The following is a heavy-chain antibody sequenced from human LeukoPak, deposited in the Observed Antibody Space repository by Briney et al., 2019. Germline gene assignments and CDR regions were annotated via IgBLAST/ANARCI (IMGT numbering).Heavy chain of an antibody. V-gene: IGHV3-7*01. D-gene: IGHD2/OR15-2a*01. J-gene: IGHJ4*02. CDR2: IKEDGSEK. CDR1: GFMFSSNT. Sequence: GGSLRFSCVVSGFMFSSNTMTWVRQAPGKGLEWVANIKEDGSEKHYVDSVKGRSTISRDNAKNSLYLQMNSLRAEDTAVYYCATGGRRYYADWGQGTLVTVSS. CDR3: ATGGRRYYAD.